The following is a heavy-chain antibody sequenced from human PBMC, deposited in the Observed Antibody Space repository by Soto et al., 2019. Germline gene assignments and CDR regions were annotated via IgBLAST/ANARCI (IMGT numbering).Heavy chain of an antibody. D-gene: IGHD3-16*01. CDR3: AREWALRFGTYGMDV. J-gene: IGHJ6*02. CDR2: ISYDGSNK. CDR1: GFTFSSYA. Sequence: QVQLVESGGGVVQPGRSLRLSCAASGFTFSSYAMHWVRQAPGKGLEWVAVISYDGSNKYYADSVKWRFTISRDNSKNTLYLQMNSLRAEDTAVYYCAREWALRFGTYGMDVGGQGATFTVSS. V-gene: IGHV3-30-3*01.